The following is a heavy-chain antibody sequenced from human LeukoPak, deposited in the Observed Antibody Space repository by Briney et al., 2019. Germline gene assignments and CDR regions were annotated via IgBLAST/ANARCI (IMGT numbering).Heavy chain of an antibody. V-gene: IGHV1-2*02. CDR2: INPYNGYT. D-gene: IGHD1-1*01. CDR3: ARDYSLNDFDY. Sequence: GGSVKVSCKSSGYTFTDHFIHWVRQAPGQGLEWVGEINPYNGYTKYAWRLQGRVTMTRDTSISTAFMEVSRLTSDDTAVYYCARDYSLNDFDYWGQGTLVTVAS. CDR1: GYTFTDHF. J-gene: IGHJ4*02.